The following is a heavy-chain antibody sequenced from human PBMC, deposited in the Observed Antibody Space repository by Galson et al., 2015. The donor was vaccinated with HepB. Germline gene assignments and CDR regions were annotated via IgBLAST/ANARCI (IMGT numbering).Heavy chain of an antibody. CDR1: GFTFGDYA. D-gene: IGHD3-10*01. J-gene: IGHJ4*02. V-gene: IGHV3-49*04. Sequence: SLRLSCAASGFTFGDYAMSWVRQAPGKGLEWVGFIRSKAYGGTTEYAASVNGRFTISRDDSKSIAYLQMNSLKTEDTAVYYCNSHPSITMVRGVIITWFDYWGQGTLVTVSS. CDR3: NSHPSITMVRGVIITWFDY. CDR2: IRSKAYGGTT.